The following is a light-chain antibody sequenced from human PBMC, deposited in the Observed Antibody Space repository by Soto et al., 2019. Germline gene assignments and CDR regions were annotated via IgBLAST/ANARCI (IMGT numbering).Light chain of an antibody. CDR2: EVS. J-gene: IGLJ1*01. CDR1: SSDVGGYNY. CDR3: DSYTSSRAYV. Sequence: QSVLTQPASVSGSPGQSITISCTGTSSDVGGYNYVSWYQQQAGKAPKLIIHEVSNRPSGVSNRFSGSKSGNTASLTISGLQAEDEAGYYCDSYTSSRAYVFGIGTKVTVL. V-gene: IGLV2-14*01.